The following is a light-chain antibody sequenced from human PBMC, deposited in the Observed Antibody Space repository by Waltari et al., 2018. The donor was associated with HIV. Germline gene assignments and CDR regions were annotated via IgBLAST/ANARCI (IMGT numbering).Light chain of an antibody. CDR3: YSRDSSGNSWV. V-gene: IGLV3-10*01. CDR1: ALPKRY. CDR2: EDS. Sequence: SYELTQPPSVSVSPGQTARITCSGDALPKRYAYWYKQKSGQAPVLVIYEDSKRPSVIPERFSCSRSGTMATLTISGAQVEDEADYYCYSRDSSGNSWVFGGGTKLTVL. J-gene: IGLJ3*02.